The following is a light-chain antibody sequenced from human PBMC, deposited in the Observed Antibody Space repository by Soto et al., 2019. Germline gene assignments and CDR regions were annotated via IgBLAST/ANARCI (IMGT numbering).Light chain of an antibody. V-gene: IGKV1-39*01. CDR2: AAS. CDR1: QTVSSH. J-gene: IGKJ2*01. CDR3: QQSYSAWNN. Sequence: DIQMTQSPSSLSASVGDRVTITCRASQTVSSHLNWYQQKPGKAPKLLIYAASSLHSGVPSRFSGSGSVTDFTLTISSLQPEDSATYYGQQSYSAWNNFGQGTKLEIK.